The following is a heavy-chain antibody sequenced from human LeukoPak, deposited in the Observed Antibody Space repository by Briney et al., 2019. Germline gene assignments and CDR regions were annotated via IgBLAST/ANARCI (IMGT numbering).Heavy chain of an antibody. CDR1: GFIFSTYW. V-gene: IGHV3-74*01. Sequence: GGSLRLSCAASGFIFSTYWMHWFRQGPGKGLVWVSRISTDGSSTSYADSVKGRFTISRDNAKNTLYLQMDSLRAEDSAVYYCARESTLVTPGVFDYWGQGTLVTVSS. CDR3: ARESTLVTPGVFDY. CDR2: ISTDGSST. D-gene: IGHD3-10*01. J-gene: IGHJ4*02.